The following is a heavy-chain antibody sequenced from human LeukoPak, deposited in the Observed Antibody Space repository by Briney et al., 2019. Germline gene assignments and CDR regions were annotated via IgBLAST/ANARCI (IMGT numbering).Heavy chain of an antibody. Sequence: KASETLSLTCTVSGGSIGSGSYYWSWIRQPAGKGLEWIGRIYTSGSTNYNPSLKSRVTISVDTSKNQFSLKLSSVTAADTAVYYCAREFYSSGWETYYFDYWGQGTLVTVSS. CDR3: AREFYSSGWETYYFDY. CDR2: IYTSGST. V-gene: IGHV4-61*02. D-gene: IGHD6-19*01. J-gene: IGHJ4*02. CDR1: GGSIGSGSYY.